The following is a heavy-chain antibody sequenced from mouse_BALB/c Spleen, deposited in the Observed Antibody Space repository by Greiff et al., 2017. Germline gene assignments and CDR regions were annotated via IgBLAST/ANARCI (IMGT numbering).Heavy chain of an antibody. D-gene: IGHD1-1*01. CDR3: ARGPITTVVSYYFDY. CDR1: GFTFSSYA. V-gene: IGHV5-6-5*01. CDR2: ISSGGST. Sequence: EVQLVESGGGLVKPGGSLKLSCAASGFTFSSYAMSWVRQTPEKRLEWVASISSGGSTYYPDSVKGRFTISRDNARNILYLQMSSLRSEDTAMYYCARGPITTVVSYYFDYWGQGTTLTVSS. J-gene: IGHJ2*01.